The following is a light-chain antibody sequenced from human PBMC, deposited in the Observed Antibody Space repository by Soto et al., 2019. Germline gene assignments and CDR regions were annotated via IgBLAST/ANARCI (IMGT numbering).Light chain of an antibody. J-gene: IGKJ5*01. Sequence: EIVMTQSPATLSVSPWERAILSCMASQSVSINLAWYQQKPVQAPRLLIYGASTRATGIPARFSGSGSGTEFTLTISSLQSEDFAVYYCQQYNNWPPITFGQGTRLEIK. CDR2: GAS. V-gene: IGKV3-15*01. CDR3: QQYNNWPPIT. CDR1: QSVSIN.